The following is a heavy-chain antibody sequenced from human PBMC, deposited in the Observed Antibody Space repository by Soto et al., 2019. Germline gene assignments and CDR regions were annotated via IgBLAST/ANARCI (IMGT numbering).Heavy chain of an antibody. CDR3: ARAGNGDYYYGMDV. CDR2: INPNGGDT. V-gene: IGHV1-46*01. Sequence: ASVKVSCKASGYTFTYYHVHWVRQAPGQGLEWMGIINPNGGDTTYAQKFQGRVTMTRDTSTSTVYMEVSSLRSEDTALYYCARAGNGDYYYGMDVWGQGTTVTVSS. D-gene: IGHD1-1*01. J-gene: IGHJ6*02. CDR1: GYTFTYYH.